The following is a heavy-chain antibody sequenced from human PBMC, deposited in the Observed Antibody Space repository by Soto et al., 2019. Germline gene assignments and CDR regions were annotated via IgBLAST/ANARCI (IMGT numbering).Heavy chain of an antibody. D-gene: IGHD2-15*01. CDR3: ARMFHCSGGTCPFDY. J-gene: IGHJ4*02. CDR2: IDWDDDK. V-gene: IGHV2-70*04. CDR1: GFSLSTSGMR. Sequence: GSGPTLVNPTQTLTLTCTFSGFSLSTSGMRVSWIRQPPGKALEWLARIDWDDDKLYNTSLKTRLTISKDSSKNQVVLTMTNMDPVDTATYYCARMFHCSGGTCPFDYWGQGALVTVSS.